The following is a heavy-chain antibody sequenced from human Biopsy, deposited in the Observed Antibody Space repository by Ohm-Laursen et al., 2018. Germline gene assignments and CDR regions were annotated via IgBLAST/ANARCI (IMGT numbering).Heavy chain of an antibody. CDR2: ISYTGYT. Sequence: TLSLTCTVSGGSFTGHYWSWIRQPPGQGLGWIGHISYTGYTSYNSSLKSRVTISVDTSRNHFSLRLSSLTAADTAVYYCARGSNGFGGLYFPRWGQGALLPVSS. V-gene: IGHV4-59*11. CDR3: ARGSNGFGGLYFPR. CDR1: GGSFTGHY. D-gene: IGHD2/OR15-2a*01. J-gene: IGHJ4*02.